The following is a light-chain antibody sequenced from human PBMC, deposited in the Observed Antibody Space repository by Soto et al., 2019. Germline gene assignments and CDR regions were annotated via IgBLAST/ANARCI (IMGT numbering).Light chain of an antibody. Sequence: QSALTQPASVSGSPGQSIAISCTGTISDVGGYNYVSWYQQHPGKAPKLMIYEGTKRPSGVSNRFSGSKSGNTASLTISGLQAEDEADYYCCSYAGTRARVFGIGTKLTVL. CDR2: EGT. J-gene: IGLJ1*01. CDR3: CSYAGTRARV. CDR1: ISDVGGYNY. V-gene: IGLV2-23*01.